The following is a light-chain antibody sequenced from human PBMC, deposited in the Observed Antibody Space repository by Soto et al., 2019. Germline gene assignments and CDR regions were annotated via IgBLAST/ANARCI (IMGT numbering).Light chain of an antibody. J-gene: IGLJ2*01. CDR1: TSNIGSNA. CDR2: SNA. V-gene: IGLV1-44*01. Sequence: QSVLTQTPSASGTPGQRVIIFCSGSTSNIGSNAVSWYQQLPGTAPKLLIYSNAQRPSGVSDRFSGSRSGTSASLAISGLQSEDESDYFCAAWDDRLNGVIFGGGTKLTV. CDR3: AAWDDRLNGVI.